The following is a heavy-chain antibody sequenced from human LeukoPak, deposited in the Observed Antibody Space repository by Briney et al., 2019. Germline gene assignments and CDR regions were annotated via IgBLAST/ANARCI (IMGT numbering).Heavy chain of an antibody. CDR1: GGSISSYY. Sequence: PSETLSLTCTVSGGSISSYYWSWIRQPPGKGLEWIGYIYYSGSTNYNPSLKSRVTISVDTSKNQFSLKLSSVTTADTAVYYCARIGNGYFDYWGQGTLVTVSS. J-gene: IGHJ4*02. CDR2: IYYSGST. V-gene: IGHV4-59*01. CDR3: ARIGNGYFDY. D-gene: IGHD4-23*01.